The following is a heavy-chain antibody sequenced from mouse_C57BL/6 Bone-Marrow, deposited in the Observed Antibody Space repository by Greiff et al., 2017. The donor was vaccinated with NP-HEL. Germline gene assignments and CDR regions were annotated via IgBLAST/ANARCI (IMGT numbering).Heavy chain of an antibody. V-gene: IGHV1-69*01. D-gene: IGHD3-2*02. J-gene: IGHJ4*01. CDR2: IDPSDSYT. CDR1: GYTFTSYW. CDR3: ARVEQLRPLYAMDY. Sequence: VQLQQPGAELVMPGASVKLSCKASGYTFTSYWMHWVKQRPGQGLEWIGEIDPSDSYTNYNQKFKGKSTLTVDKSSSTAYMQLSSLTSEDSAVYCCARVEQLRPLYAMDYWGQGTSVTVSS.